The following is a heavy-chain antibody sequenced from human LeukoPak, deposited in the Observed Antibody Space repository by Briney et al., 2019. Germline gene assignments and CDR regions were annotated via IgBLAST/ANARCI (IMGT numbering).Heavy chain of an antibody. D-gene: IGHD3-22*01. Sequence: GGSLRLSCAASGFTVSSNYMSWVRQAPGKGLEWVSVIYSGGSTYYADSVKGRFTISRDNSKNTLYLQMNSLRAEDTAVYYCAKGQYYYDSSGYLYWGQGTLVTVSS. CDR2: IYSGGST. J-gene: IGHJ4*02. V-gene: IGHV3-66*01. CDR1: GFTVSSNY. CDR3: AKGQYYYDSSGYLY.